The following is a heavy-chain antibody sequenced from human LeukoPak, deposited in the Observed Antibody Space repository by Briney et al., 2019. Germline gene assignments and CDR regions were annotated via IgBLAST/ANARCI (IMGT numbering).Heavy chain of an antibody. CDR2: IKHDGSGP. CDR3: ARAREITVSGTDYFDY. J-gene: IGHJ4*02. Sequence: LPGGSLRLSCAVSGFRFSNHWMTWVRQAPGKGLEWVANIKHDGSGPSYLDSVKGRFTISRDNARYSLSLQMSSLRAEDTAVYYCARAREITVSGTDYFDYWGQGALVTVSS. CDR1: GFRFSNHW. V-gene: IGHV3-7*01. D-gene: IGHD1-1*01.